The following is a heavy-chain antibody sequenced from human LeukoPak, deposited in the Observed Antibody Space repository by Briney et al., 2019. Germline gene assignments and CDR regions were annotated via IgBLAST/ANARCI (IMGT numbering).Heavy chain of an antibody. D-gene: IGHD3-3*01. V-gene: IGHV3-30-3*01. CDR1: GLTFSSYA. Sequence: GGSLRLSCAASGLTFSSYAMHWVRQAPGKGLEWVAVISYDGSNKYYADSVKGRFTISRDNSKNTLYLQMNSLRAEDTAVYYCARDLLVDFWSHSYWGQGTLVTVSS. CDR2: ISYDGSNK. CDR3: ARDLLVDFWSHSY. J-gene: IGHJ4*02.